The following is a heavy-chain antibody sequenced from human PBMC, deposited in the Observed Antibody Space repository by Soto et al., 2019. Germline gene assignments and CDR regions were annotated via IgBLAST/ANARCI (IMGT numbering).Heavy chain of an antibody. CDR3: AREGSYYDSSGYTRDAFDI. CDR2: IYHSGST. V-gene: IGHV4-30-2*01. CDR1: GGSISSGGYC. J-gene: IGHJ3*02. D-gene: IGHD3-22*01. Sequence: LSLTCAVSGGSISSGGYCWSWIRQPPVKGLEWIGYIYHSGSTYYNPSLKSRVTISVDRSKNQFSLKLSSATAADTAVYYCAREGSYYDSSGYTRDAFDIWGQGTMVTV.